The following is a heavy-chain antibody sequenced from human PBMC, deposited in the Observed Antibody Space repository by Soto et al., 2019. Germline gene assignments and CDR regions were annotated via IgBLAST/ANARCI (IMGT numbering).Heavy chain of an antibody. V-gene: IGHV3-53*01. CDR2: IYSGGST. CDR1: WFTVSSNY. J-gene: IGHJ6*02. CDR3: ARDLIITFGGAIDFYGMDV. D-gene: IGHD3-16*02. Sequence: GGSLRVSFAASWFTVSSNYLSWVRQAPWKGPDWASSIYSGGSTYYADSVKGRFTISRDNSKNTLYLQMNSLRAEDTAVYYCARDLIITFGGAIDFYGMDVWGQGTTVTVSS.